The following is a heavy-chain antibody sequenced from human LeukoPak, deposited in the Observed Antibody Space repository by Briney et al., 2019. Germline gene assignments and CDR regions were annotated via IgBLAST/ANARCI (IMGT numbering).Heavy chain of an antibody. V-gene: IGHV3-66*01. CDR1: GSTFSTYA. J-gene: IGHJ3*02. Sequence: GGSLRLSCAASGSTFSTYAMSWVRQAPGKGLDWVSVIYSGGSTYYADSVKGRFTISRDNSKNTLYLQMNSLRAEDTAVYYCARARGSLWFGESNDAFDIWGQGTMVTVSS. CDR3: ARARGSLWFGESNDAFDI. D-gene: IGHD3-10*01. CDR2: IYSGGST.